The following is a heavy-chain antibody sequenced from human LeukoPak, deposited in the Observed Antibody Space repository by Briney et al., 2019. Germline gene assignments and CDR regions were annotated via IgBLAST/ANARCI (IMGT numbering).Heavy chain of an antibody. Sequence: PSETLSLTCTVSGGSISSYYWSWIRQPPGKGLEWIGYIYYSGSTNYNPSLKSRVTISVDTSKNQFSLKLSSVTAADTAVYYCARAVGGAGRHYFDYWGQGTLVTVSS. J-gene: IGHJ4*02. CDR1: GGSISSYY. D-gene: IGHD3-16*01. CDR2: IYYSGST. CDR3: ARAVGGAGRHYFDY. V-gene: IGHV4-59*12.